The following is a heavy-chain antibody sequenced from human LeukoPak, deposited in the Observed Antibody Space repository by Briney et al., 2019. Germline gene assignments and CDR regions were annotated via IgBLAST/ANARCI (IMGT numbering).Heavy chain of an antibody. J-gene: IGHJ4*02. CDR3: ARVSCSGGSRYSDY. CDR2: IYYSGST. Sequence: PSETLSLTCTVSGGSISSSSYYWGWIRQPPGKGLEWIGSIYYSGSTYYNPSLKSRVTISVDTSKNQFSLKLSSVTAADTAVYYCARVSCSGGSRYSDYWGQGTLVTVSS. V-gene: IGHV4-39*07. D-gene: IGHD2-15*01. CDR1: GGSISSSSYY.